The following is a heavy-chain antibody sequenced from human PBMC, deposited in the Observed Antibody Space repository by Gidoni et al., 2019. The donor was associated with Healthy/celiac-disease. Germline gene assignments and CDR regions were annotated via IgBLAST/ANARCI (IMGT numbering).Heavy chain of an antibody. CDR2: INPSGGST. Sequence: QVQLVQSGAEVKKPGASVKVSCKASGYTFTSHYMHWVRQAPGQGLEWMGIINPSGGSTSYAQKFQGRVTMTRDTSTSTVYMELSSLRSEDTAVYYCARALESYLNSGSDSEAFDIWGQGTMVTVSS. D-gene: IGHD1-26*01. CDR3: ARALESYLNSGSDSEAFDI. J-gene: IGHJ3*02. V-gene: IGHV1-46*03. CDR1: GYTFTSHY.